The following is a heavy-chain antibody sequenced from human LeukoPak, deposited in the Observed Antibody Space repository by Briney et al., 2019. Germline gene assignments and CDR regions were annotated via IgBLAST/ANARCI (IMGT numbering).Heavy chain of an antibody. J-gene: IGHJ4*02. CDR2: IYYSGST. CDR3: ARGLYYYGPFDY. V-gene: IGHV4-31*03. CDR1: GGSISSGGYY. Sequence: SETLSLTCTVSGGSISSGGYYWSWIRQHPGKGLAWIGYIYYSGSTYYNPSLKSRVTISVDTSKNQFSLNLSSVTAADTAVYYCARGLYYYGPFDYWGQGTLVTVSS. D-gene: IGHD3-10*01.